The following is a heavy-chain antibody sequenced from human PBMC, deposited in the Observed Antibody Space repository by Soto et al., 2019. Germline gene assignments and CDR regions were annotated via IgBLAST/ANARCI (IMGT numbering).Heavy chain of an antibody. J-gene: IGHJ4*02. Sequence: SETQSLTYAVYGGSFSGYYWSWIRQPPGKGLEWIGEINHSGSTNYNPSLKSRVTISVDTSKNQFSLKLSSVTAADTAVYYCARGVGDYDFWSGTYYFDYWGQGTLVTVSS. V-gene: IGHV4-34*01. CDR1: GGSFSGYY. D-gene: IGHD3-3*01. CDR3: ARGVGDYDFWSGTYYFDY. CDR2: INHSGST.